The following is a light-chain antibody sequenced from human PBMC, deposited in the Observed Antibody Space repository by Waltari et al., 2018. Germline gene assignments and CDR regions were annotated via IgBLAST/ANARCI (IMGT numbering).Light chain of an antibody. CDR1: SSDVGNYNY. V-gene: IGLV2-14*03. CDR3: SSYTSSNTYV. J-gene: IGLJ1*01. Sequence: QSALTQPASVSRSARQSITIPCTGTSSDVGNYNYVSCYQHHPGKAPNLMIVDVNKRPSGVSNRFSGSKSGNTASLTISGLQAEDEADYYCSSYTSSNTYVFGTGTQVTVL. CDR2: DVN.